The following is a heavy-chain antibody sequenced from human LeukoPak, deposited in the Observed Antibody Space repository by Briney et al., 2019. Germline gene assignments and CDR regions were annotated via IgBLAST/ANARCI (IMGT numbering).Heavy chain of an antibody. CDR1: GFSFNSYW. CDR3: ARDHGGVVAAAFDI. J-gene: IGHJ3*02. D-gene: IGHD2-15*01. Sequence: GGSLRLSCAASGFSFNSYWMSWVRQAPGKRLEWAANIKQDGSEKKYVDSVKGRFTISRDNSKNTLYLQMNSLRAEDTAVYYCARDHGGVVAAAFDIWGQGTMVTVSS. CDR2: IKQDGSEK. V-gene: IGHV3-7*01.